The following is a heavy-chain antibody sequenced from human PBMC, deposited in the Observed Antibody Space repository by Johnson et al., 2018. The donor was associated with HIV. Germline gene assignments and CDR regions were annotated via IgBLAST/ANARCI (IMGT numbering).Heavy chain of an antibody. V-gene: IGHV3-30*04. Sequence: QVQLVESGGGVVQPGRSLRLSCAASGFSFSSYAMHWVRQAPGKGLEWVAVVSYDGSERYSGDSVKGRFTISTDHWRNTLYLEMNSLRAEDTAVYYCARGSRYTYDNDDVYLLQAFDYWGQGTMVTVSS. CDR2: VSYDGSER. J-gene: IGHJ3*01. D-gene: IGHD3-16*01. CDR3: ARGSRYTYDNDDVYLLQAFDY. CDR1: GFSFSSYA.